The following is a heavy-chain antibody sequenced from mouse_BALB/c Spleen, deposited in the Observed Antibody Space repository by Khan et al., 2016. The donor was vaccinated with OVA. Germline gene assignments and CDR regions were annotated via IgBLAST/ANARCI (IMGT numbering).Heavy chain of an antibody. Sequence: EVELVESGGGLVQPGGSRKLSCAASGFTFNSYGMHWVRQAPEKGLEWVAYISGDSNTIYYADTVKGRFTISRDNHKNTRFLQMTSLMSEDTAMYYCATSYFYGYYFDYWGPGTTLTVS. CDR2: ISGDSNTI. J-gene: IGHJ2*01. CDR1: GFTFNSYG. CDR3: ATSYFYGYYFDY. D-gene: IGHD1-1*01. V-gene: IGHV5-17*02.